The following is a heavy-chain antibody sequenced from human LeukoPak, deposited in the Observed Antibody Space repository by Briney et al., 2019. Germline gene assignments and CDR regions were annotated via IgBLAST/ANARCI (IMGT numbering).Heavy chain of an antibody. V-gene: IGHV4-4*07. CDR3: ARDLSLVINGYFDL. CDR1: GYSISSGYY. Sequence: PSETLSLTCTVSGYSISSGYYWGWIRQPAGKGLEWIGRTYSSGSTNYNPSLKSRVTMSVDTSKNQFSLELSSVTAADTAVYYCARDLSLVINGYFDLWGRGTLVTVSS. D-gene: IGHD3-16*01. CDR2: TYSSGST. J-gene: IGHJ2*01.